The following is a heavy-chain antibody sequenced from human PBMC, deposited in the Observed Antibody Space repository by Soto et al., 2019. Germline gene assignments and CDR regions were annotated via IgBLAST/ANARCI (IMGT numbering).Heavy chain of an antibody. V-gene: IGHV3-23*01. CDR1: GFTFSNYD. CDR3: AKRPASLVCFDY. Sequence: GSLRLSRAASGFTFSNYDMSWVRQAPGKGLEWVSTISGGGGRIYYADSVKGRFTISRDNSKNTLYMQMNSLRAEDTAVYYCAKRPASLVCFDYWGQGTLVTVSS. D-gene: IGHD2-2*01. J-gene: IGHJ4*02. CDR2: ISGGGGRI.